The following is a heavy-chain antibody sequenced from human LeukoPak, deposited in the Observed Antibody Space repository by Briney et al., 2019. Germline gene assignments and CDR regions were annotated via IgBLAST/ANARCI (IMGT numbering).Heavy chain of an antibody. D-gene: IGHD3-3*01. CDR1: GFTFSSFS. V-gene: IGHV3-48*01. CDR3: ARDYDFWSGYYTGIFDY. J-gene: IGHJ4*02. CDR2: ISSSSSII. Sequence: GGSLRLSCAASGFTFSSFSMNWVRQAPGKGLEWVSYISSSSSIIYYADSVKGRFTISRDNAKNALYLQMNSLRAEDTAVYYCARDYDFWSGYYTGIFDYWGQGTLVTVSS.